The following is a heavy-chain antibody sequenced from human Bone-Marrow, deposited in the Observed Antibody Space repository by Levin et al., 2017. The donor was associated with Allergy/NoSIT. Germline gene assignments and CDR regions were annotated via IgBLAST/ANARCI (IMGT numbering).Heavy chain of an antibody. D-gene: IGHD2-2*01. CDR1: GGSLSSGDYY. Sequence: SETLSLTCSVSGGSLSSGDYYWNWIRQTPGRGLEWIGYISYSGSTDYNPSLKSRVAISADTSKNQFSLKLTSVTATDTAVYYCARGWGVVPASIFGYWGQGTLVSVSS. V-gene: IGHV4-30-4*01. J-gene: IGHJ4*02. CDR2: ISYSGST. CDR3: ARGWGVVPASIFGY.